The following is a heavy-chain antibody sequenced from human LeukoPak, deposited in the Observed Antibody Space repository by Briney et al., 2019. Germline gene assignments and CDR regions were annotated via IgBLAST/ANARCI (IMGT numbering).Heavy chain of an antibody. CDR1: GGSISSGDYY. D-gene: IGHD5-24*01. CDR3: GRVRDGYNDY. V-gene: IGHV4-30-4*01. CDR2: IYYSGST. J-gene: IGHJ4*02. Sequence: SETLSLTCTVSGGSISSGDYYWSWIRQPPGKGLEWIGYIYYSGSTYYNPSLKSRVTISVDTSKNQFSLKLSSVTAADTAVYYCGRVRDGYNDYWGQGTLVTVSS.